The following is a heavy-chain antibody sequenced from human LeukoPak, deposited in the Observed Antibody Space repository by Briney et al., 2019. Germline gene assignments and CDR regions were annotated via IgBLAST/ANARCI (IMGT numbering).Heavy chain of an antibody. D-gene: IGHD2/OR15-2a*01. CDR3: AGHHPRNTVDF. V-gene: IGHV4-61*08. J-gene: IGHJ4*02. CDR1: GGSISSGGYY. CDR2: ISDIGSI. Sequence: PSETLSLTCTVSGGSISSGGYYWSWIRQPPGKGLEWIAYISDIGSINYNPSLKSRVTISLDTSKNQFPLKLSSVTAADTAVYYCAGHHPRNTVDFWGQGTLVTVSS.